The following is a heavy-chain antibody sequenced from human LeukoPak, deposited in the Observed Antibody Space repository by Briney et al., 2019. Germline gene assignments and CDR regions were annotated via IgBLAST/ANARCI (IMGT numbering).Heavy chain of an antibody. J-gene: IGHJ4*02. Sequence: GGSLRLSCAASGFTFSSYSMNRVRQAPGKGLEWVSSISSSSSYIYYADSVKGRFTISRDNAKNSLYLQMNSLRAEDTAVYYCARVGIAAAGTDYWGQGTLVTVSS. CDR3: ARVGIAAAGTDY. D-gene: IGHD6-13*01. CDR2: ISSSSSYI. CDR1: GFTFSSYS. V-gene: IGHV3-21*01.